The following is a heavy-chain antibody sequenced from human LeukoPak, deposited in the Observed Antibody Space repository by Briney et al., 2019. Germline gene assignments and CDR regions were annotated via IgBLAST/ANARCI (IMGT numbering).Heavy chain of an antibody. Sequence: SETLSLTCTVSDASVSSDNYYWSWIRQPPGKGLEYIVYVYYSGSTYYNPSLTSRVTISVDTSKNHFSLNLSSVTAADTAVYYCARRKAIRPRDYYFDYWGQGTLVTVSS. CDR2: VYYSGST. D-gene: IGHD6-6*01. V-gene: IGHV4-61*03. CDR3: ARRKAIRPRDYYFDY. J-gene: IGHJ4*02. CDR1: DASVSSDNYY.